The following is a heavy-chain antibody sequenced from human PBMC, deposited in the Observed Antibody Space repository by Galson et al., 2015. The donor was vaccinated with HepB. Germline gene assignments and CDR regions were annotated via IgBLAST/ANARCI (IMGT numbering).Heavy chain of an antibody. V-gene: IGHV1-69*13. Sequence: SVKVSCKASGGTFSSYAISWVRQAPGQGLEWMGGIIPIFGTANYAQKFQGRVTITADESTSTAYMELSSLRSEDTAVYYCARRAESGSEYYYYYYYMDVWGKGTTVTVSS. J-gene: IGHJ6*03. CDR1: GGTFSSYA. D-gene: IGHD3-3*01. CDR3: ARRAESGSEYYYYYYYMDV. CDR2: IIPIFGTA.